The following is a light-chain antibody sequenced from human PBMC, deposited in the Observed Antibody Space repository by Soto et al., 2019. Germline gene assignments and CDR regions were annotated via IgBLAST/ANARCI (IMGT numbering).Light chain of an antibody. CDR3: QQYNNWPPAT. V-gene: IGKV3-15*01. J-gene: IGKJ1*01. Sequence: EIVMTQSPATLSVSPGERATLSCRASQSVSSNLAWYQQKPGQAPRLLIYGASTRATGIPARFSGSGSETEFTLSISSLQSEDFAVYYCQQYNNWPPATFGQGPKVEIK. CDR1: QSVSSN. CDR2: GAS.